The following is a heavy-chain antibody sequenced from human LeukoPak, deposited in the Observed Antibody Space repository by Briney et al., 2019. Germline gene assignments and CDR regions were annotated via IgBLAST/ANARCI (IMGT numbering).Heavy chain of an antibody. V-gene: IGHV4-59*01. J-gene: IGHJ4*02. Sequence: PSETLSLTCTVSGGSISSYYWSWIRQPPGKGLEWIGYIYYSGSTNYNPSLKSRVTISVDTSKNQFSLKLSSVTAADTAVYYCAAHDYGDYQGIFDYWGQGTLVTVSS. CDR1: GGSISSYY. D-gene: IGHD4-17*01. CDR3: AAHDYGDYQGIFDY. CDR2: IYYSGST.